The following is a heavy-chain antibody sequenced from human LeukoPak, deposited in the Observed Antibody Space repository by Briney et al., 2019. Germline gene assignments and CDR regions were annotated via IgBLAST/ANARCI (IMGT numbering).Heavy chain of an antibody. CDR3: ARGSDIVLS. Sequence: SETLSLTCTVSGGSISSSSYYWGWIRQPPGKGLEWIGYIYYSGSTNYNPSLKSRVTISVDTSKNQFSLKLSSVTAADTAVYYCARGSDIVLSWGQGTLVTVSS. D-gene: IGHD2-8*01. CDR2: IYYSGST. J-gene: IGHJ5*02. CDR1: GGSISSSSYY. V-gene: IGHV4-61*05.